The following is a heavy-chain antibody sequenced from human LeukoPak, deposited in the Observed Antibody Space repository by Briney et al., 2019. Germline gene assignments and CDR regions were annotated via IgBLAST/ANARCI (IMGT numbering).Heavy chain of an antibody. V-gene: IGHV3-7*01. Sequence: GGSLRLPCAASGFTFSSYWMSWVRQAPGKGLEWVANIKQDGSEKYYVDSVKGRFTISRDNAKNSLYLQMNSLRAEDTAVYYCARDFTAGGWGNAFDIWGQGTMVTVSS. CDR3: ARDFTAGGWGNAFDI. J-gene: IGHJ3*02. D-gene: IGHD6-19*01. CDR1: GFTFSSYW. CDR2: IKQDGSEK.